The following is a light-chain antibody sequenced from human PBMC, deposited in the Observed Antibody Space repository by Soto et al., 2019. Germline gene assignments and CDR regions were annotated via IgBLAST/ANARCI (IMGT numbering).Light chain of an antibody. CDR2: GNN. Sequence: QAVVTQPPSVSGAPGQKVTISCTRSSSNIGAAYDVHWYQHLPGTAPKLLIYGNNNRPSGVPDRFSGSKSATSASLAITGLQAEEEDDYYSHSYDSSLSGGVFGGGTKLTVL. V-gene: IGLV1-40*01. CDR1: SSNIGAAYD. CDR3: HSYDSSLSGGV. J-gene: IGLJ3*02.